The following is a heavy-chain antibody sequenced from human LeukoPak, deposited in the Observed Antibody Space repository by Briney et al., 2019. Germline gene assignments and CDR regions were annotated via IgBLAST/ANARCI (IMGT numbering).Heavy chain of an antibody. Sequence: SETLSLTCAVYGGSFSGYYWSWTRQPPGKGLEWIGEINHSGSTNYNPSLKSRVTISVDTSKNQFSLKLSSVTAADTAVYYCARATYYDFWSGYYNRWFDPWGQGTLVTVSS. D-gene: IGHD3-3*01. CDR1: GGSFSGYY. J-gene: IGHJ5*02. V-gene: IGHV4-34*01. CDR2: INHSGST. CDR3: ARATYYDFWSGYYNRWFDP.